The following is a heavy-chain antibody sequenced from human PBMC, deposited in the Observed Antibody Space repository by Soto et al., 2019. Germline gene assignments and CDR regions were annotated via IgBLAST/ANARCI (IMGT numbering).Heavy chain of an antibody. V-gene: IGHV1-69*13. D-gene: IGHD1-1*01. Sequence: SVKVSCKASGGTFSSYAISWVRQAPGQGLEWMGGIIPIFGTANYAQKFQGRVTITADESTTTAYMELSSLTSEDTAVYCCATGSFTSTGGRIGYHYNAMDVWGQGTTVTVSS. CDR3: ATGSFTSTGGRIGYHYNAMDV. CDR2: IIPIFGTA. CDR1: GGTFSSYA. J-gene: IGHJ6*02.